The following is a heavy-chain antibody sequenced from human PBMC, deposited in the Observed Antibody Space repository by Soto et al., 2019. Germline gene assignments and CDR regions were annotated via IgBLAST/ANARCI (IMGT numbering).Heavy chain of an antibody. CDR3: ARDSGSSWRRHDAFDI. V-gene: IGHV1-18*01. CDR2: ISAYNGNT. J-gene: IGHJ3*02. Sequence: ASVKVSCKASGYTFTSYGISWVRQAPGQGLEWMGWISAYNGNTNYAQKLQRRVTMTTDTSTSTAYMELRSLRSDDTAVYYCARDSGSSWRRHDAFDIWGQGTMVTVSS. D-gene: IGHD6-13*01. CDR1: GYTFTSYG.